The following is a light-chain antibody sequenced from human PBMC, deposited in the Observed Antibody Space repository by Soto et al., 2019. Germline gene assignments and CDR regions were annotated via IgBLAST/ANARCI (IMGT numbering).Light chain of an antibody. Sequence: QSALTQPPSVYGAPGQRVTISCTGSSSNIGAGYVVHWYQQLPGTAPKLLIYGNSKRPSGVPDRFSGSKSGTSASLAITGLQAEDEADYYCQSYDSSLSGWVFGGGTKVTVL. V-gene: IGLV1-40*01. J-gene: IGLJ3*02. CDR3: QSYDSSLSGWV. CDR2: GNS. CDR1: SSNIGAGYV.